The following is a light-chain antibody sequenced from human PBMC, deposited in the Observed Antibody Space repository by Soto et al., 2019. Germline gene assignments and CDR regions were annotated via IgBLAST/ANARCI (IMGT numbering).Light chain of an antibody. J-gene: IGKJ1*01. CDR1: QSISSY. V-gene: IGKV1-39*01. CDR3: QQSYSTPWT. CDR2: AAS. Sequence: DIQMTQSPSSLSASVGDRVTITCRASQSISSYLNWYQQKPGKAPKLLIYAASSLQSGVPSRFSGSGSATDVTLTISRLQPEDFATYYCQQSYSTPWTFGQGTKVEIK.